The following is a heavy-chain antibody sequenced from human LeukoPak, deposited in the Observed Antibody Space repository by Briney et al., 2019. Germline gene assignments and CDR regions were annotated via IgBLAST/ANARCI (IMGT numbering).Heavy chain of an antibody. Sequence: SETLSLTCTVSGGSINNYYWSWIRQPPGKGLEWIAYIYETGHTGYNPSLKTRATISLDTSKNQFSPKLNSVTAADTAVYYCARHFLRGGFDSWGQGTLVAVSS. CDR3: ARHFLRGGFDS. J-gene: IGHJ4*02. CDR2: IYETGHT. V-gene: IGHV4-59*08. D-gene: IGHD5-12*01. CDR1: GGSINNYY.